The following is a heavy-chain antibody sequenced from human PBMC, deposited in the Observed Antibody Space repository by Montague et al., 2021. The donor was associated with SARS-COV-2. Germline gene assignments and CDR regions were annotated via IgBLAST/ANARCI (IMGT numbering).Heavy chain of an antibody. CDR3: ARDVRYYYDQ. CDR2: VSYRGST. D-gene: IGHD3-10*01. CDR1: GGSMSSYH. V-gene: IGHV4-59*01. J-gene: IGHJ4*02. Sequence: SETLSLTCSVSGGSMSSYHWVWIRQPPGKGLEWIGYVSYRGSTNYNPSLKSRATISLDTSKNRFSLRVTSVTAADTAVYYCARDVRYYYDQWGQGILGTVSS.